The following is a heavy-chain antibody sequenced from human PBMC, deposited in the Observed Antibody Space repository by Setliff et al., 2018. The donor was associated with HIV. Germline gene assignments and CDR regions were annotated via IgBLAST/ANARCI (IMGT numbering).Heavy chain of an antibody. D-gene: IGHD2-15*01. V-gene: IGHV4-4*09. CDR3: AREHCSGGSCNGFDI. Sequence: SETLSLTCTVSGGSISTSYWNWIRQPPGKGLEWIAYIYISGTTNFNPSLKSRVTISLDTSRNQFSLKLGSVTAADTAMYYCAREHCSGGSCNGFDIWGQGTMVTVS. J-gene: IGHJ3*02. CDR2: IYISGTT. CDR1: GGSISTSY.